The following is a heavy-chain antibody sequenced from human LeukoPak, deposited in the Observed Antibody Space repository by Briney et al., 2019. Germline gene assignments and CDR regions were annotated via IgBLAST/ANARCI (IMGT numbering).Heavy chain of an antibody. CDR3: ARWIFSGNSLTTYYYKPVVDNWFDP. CDR1: GGTFNMYG. CDR2: IIPTLDRT. V-gene: IGHV1-69*04. J-gene: IGHJ5*02. D-gene: IGHD3-9*01. Sequence: SVKVSCKVSGGTFNMYGISWVRQAPGQGLEWMGRIIPTLDRTKYARSFQGRVTITADKSTTTVYMDLSSLRPEDTAVYYCARWIFSGNSLTTYYYKPVVDNWFDPWGQGTLVTVSS.